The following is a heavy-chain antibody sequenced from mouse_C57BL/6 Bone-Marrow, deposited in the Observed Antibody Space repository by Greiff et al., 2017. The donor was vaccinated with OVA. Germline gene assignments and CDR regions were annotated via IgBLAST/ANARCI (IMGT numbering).Heavy chain of an antibody. CDR1: GFSLTSYG. V-gene: IGHV2-2*01. CDR3: ARNSPYYYGSSFYYAMDY. D-gene: IGHD1-1*01. J-gene: IGHJ4*01. CDR2: IWSGGSK. Sequence: VMLVESGPGLVQPSQSLSITCTVSGFSLTSYGVHWVRQSPGKCLEWLGVIWSGGSKDYNAAFIYRLSISKENSKSQVFFKMNSLQADYTDIYYCARNSPYYYGSSFYYAMDYWGQGTSVTVSS.